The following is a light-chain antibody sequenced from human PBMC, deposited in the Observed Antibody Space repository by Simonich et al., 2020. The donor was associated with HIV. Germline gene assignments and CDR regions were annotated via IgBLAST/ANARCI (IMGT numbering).Light chain of an antibody. V-gene: IGKV1-39*01. CDR1: QNISNY. CDR2: AAS. CDR3: QQSYSTPLT. J-gene: IGKJ4*01. Sequence: DIQMTQSPSSLSASVGDRVTITCQASQNISNYLNWYQQKPGKAPKLLIYAASSVQSGVPSRFRGSGSGTDFILTISSLQPEDFATYYCQQSYSTPLTFGGGTKVDIK.